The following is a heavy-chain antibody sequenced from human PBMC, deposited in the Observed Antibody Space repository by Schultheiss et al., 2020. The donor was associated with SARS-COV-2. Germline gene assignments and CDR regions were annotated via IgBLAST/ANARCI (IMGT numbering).Heavy chain of an antibody. CDR2: IWYDGSNK. CDR1: GFTFSSYG. D-gene: IGHD5-18*01. CDR3: ARAIFGIQLWSLDLNWLDP. Sequence: GGSLRLSCAASGFTFSSYGVHWVRQAPGKGLEWVAVIWYDGSNKYYADAVKGRFTISRDNAKNTLYLQMNSLRAEDTAVYYCARAIFGIQLWSLDLNWLDPWGQGTLVTVAS. J-gene: IGHJ5*02. V-gene: IGHV3-33*08.